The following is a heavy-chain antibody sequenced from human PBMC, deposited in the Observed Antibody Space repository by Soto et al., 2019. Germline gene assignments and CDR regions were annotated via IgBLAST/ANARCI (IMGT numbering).Heavy chain of an antibody. CDR2: ITGSGGST. CDR1: GFTFSSYA. J-gene: IGHJ4*02. CDR3: ARDHKKGIPLDY. V-gene: IGHV3-23*01. Sequence: GGSLRLSCAASGFTFSSYAMTWVRQAPGMGLEWVSGITGSGGSTYYADSVKGRFTISRDNAKNTLYLQMNSLRAEDTAVYYCARDHKKGIPLDYWGQGTLVTVSS.